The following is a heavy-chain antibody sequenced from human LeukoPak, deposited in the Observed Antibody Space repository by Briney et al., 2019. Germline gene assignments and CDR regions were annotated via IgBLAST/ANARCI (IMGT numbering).Heavy chain of an antibody. CDR2: INWNGGST. CDR3: AKGDLIVGATHFDY. Sequence: GGSLRLSCAASGFTLDGYGMSWVRQAPGKGLEWVSGINWNGGSTGFADSVKGRFTISRDNSKNTLYLQMNSLRAEDTAVYYCAKGDLIVGATHFDYWGQGTLVTVSS. J-gene: IGHJ4*02. D-gene: IGHD1-26*01. CDR1: GFTLDGYG. V-gene: IGHV3-20*04.